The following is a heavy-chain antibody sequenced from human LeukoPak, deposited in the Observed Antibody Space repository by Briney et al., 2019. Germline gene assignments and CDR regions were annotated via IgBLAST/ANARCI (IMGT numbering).Heavy chain of an antibody. CDR2: ISDSGGST. J-gene: IGHJ4*02. V-gene: IGHV3-23*01. Sequence: GGSLRLSCAVSGITLSNYGMSWVRQAPGKGLEWVAGISDSGGSTNYADSVKGRFTISRDNPKNTVYLQMNSRRAEDTAVYFCAKRGVVIRAVIIVGFHKEAYYFDYWGQGALVTVSS. D-gene: IGHD3-10*01. CDR1: GITLSNYG. CDR3: AKRGVVIRAVIIVGFHKEAYYFDY.